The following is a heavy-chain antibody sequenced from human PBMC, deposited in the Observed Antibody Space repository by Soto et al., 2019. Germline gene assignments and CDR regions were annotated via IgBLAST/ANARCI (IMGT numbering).Heavy chain of an antibody. Sequence: QAHLVQSGAEVKKPGASVKVSCGASGDSFPSYAISWLRQARGQGLEWMGWISAYTGHTKYAQNFQGRITLTTDTPTGTAYMEVSVLTSDDTAVYYGARHHGPMTYENWFDPWGQGTQVTVSS. CDR2: ISAYTGHT. CDR1: GDSFPSYA. D-gene: IGHD3-22*01. V-gene: IGHV1-18*01. J-gene: IGHJ5*02. CDR3: ARHHGPMTYENWFDP.